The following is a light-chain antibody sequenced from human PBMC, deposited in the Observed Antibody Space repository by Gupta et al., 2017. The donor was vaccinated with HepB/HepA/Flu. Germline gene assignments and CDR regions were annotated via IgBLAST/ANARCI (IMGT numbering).Light chain of an antibody. CDR2: YKSDSDN. CDR3: MIWHSSAWV. CDR1: SGINVGTYR. Sequence: QAVLTQPSSLSASPGASASLTCTLRSGINVGTYRIYWYQQKPGSPPQYRLRYKSDSDNQQGSGVPSRFSGSKDASANAGILLISGLQSEDEADYYCMIWHSSAWVFGGGTKLTVL. V-gene: IGLV5-45*02. J-gene: IGLJ3*02.